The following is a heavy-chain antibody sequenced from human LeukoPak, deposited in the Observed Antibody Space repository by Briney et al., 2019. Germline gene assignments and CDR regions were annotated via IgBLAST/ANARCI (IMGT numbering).Heavy chain of an antibody. CDR3: ARDYRFLEWLFIDY. D-gene: IGHD3-3*01. CDR2: INTNTGNP. CDR1: GYTFTGYY. J-gene: IGHJ4*02. V-gene: IGHV7-4-1*02. Sequence: ASVKVSCKASGYTFTGYYMHWVRQAPGQGLEWMGWINTNTGNPTYAQGFTGRFVFSLDTSVSTAYLQISSLKAEDTAVYYCARDYRFLEWLFIDYWGQGTLVTVSS.